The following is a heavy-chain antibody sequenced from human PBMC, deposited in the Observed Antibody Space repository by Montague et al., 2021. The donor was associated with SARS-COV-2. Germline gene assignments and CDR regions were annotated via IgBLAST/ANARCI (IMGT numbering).Heavy chain of an antibody. Sequence: YSYYAPXVRGRLTVNPDASKNEFSLELNYVTPDDTAVYYCVRYSGCFYFDFWGQGTLVTVSS. CDR2: YS. D-gene: IGHD6-19*01. CDR3: VRYSGCFYFDF. V-gene: IGHV6-1*01. J-gene: IGHJ4*02.